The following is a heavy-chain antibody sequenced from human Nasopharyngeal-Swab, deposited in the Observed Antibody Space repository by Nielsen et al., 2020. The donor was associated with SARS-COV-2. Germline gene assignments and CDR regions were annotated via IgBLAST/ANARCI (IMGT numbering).Heavy chain of an antibody. Sequence: GESLKISCAASGFTFSSYSMNWVRQAPGKGPEWVSSISSISSYIYYADSVKGRFTISRDNAKNSLYLQMNSLRAEDTAVYYCARDRKSSGWYDDWGQGTLVTVSS. CDR3: ARDRKSSGWYDD. D-gene: IGHD6-19*01. CDR2: ISSISSYI. V-gene: IGHV3-21*01. J-gene: IGHJ5*02. CDR1: GFTFSSYS.